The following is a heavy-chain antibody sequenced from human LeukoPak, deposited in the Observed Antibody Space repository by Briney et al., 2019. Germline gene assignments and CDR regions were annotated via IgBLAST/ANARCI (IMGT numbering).Heavy chain of an antibody. CDR3: ARGRAYYYDSSGYYGFDY. CDR2: IYHSGST. CDR1: GGSISSYY. J-gene: IGHJ4*02. D-gene: IGHD3-22*01. Sequence: PSETLSLTCTVSGGSISSYYWGWIRQPPGKGLEWIGYIYHSGSTNYNPSLKSRVTISVDTSKNQFSLKLSSVTAADTAVYYCARGRAYYYDSSGYYGFDYWGQGTLVTVSS. V-gene: IGHV4-59*01.